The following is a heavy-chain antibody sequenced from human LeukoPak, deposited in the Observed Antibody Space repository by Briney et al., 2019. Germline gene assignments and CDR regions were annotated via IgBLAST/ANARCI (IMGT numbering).Heavy chain of an antibody. CDR3: AKDPPTTGTTFDN. D-gene: IGHD1-1*01. Sequence: GGSLRLSCAASGFTFSSYEMNWVRQAPGKGLEWVSSIGGGGVDTYYADSVKGRFTISRDNSKNTLYLQMNSLRVEDTAVYYCAKDPPTTGTTFDNWGRGTLVTVSS. J-gene: IGHJ4*02. V-gene: IGHV3-23*01. CDR2: IGGGGVDT. CDR1: GFTFSSYE.